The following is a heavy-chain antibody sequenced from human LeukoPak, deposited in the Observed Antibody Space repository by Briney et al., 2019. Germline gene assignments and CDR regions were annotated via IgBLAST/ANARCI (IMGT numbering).Heavy chain of an antibody. V-gene: IGHV1-69*05. Sequence: SVNVSCKASGGTFSSYAISWVRQAPGQGLEWMGGIIPIFGTANYAQKFKGRVTITTDESTSTDYMELSSLRSENTAVYYCARVRLEYYDFWSGYSLTAPYYYYMDVWGKGTTVTVSS. D-gene: IGHD3-3*01. J-gene: IGHJ6*03. CDR2: IIPIFGTA. CDR1: GGTFSSYA. CDR3: ARVRLEYYDFWSGYSLTAPYYYYMDV.